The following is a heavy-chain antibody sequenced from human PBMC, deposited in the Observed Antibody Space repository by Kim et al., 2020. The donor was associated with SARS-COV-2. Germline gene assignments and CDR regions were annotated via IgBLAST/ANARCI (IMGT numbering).Heavy chain of an antibody. V-gene: IGHV5-10-1*01. CDR1: GYSFTSYW. D-gene: IGHD4-17*01. CDR2: IDPSDSYT. J-gene: IGHJ4*02. Sequence: GESLKISCKGSGYSFTSYWISWVRQMPGKGLEWMGRIDPSDSYTNYSPSFQGHVTIAADKSISTAYLQWSGLKASDTAMYYCAGADYGDYAGYWGQGTLVTVSS. CDR3: AGADYGDYAGY.